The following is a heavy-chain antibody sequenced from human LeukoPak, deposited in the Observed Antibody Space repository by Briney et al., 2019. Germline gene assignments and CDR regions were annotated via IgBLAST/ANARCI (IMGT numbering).Heavy chain of an antibody. CDR2: SIACNGNT. CDR3: ARGSSGYVGFMLNAFDI. V-gene: IGHV1-3*01. J-gene: IGHJ3*02. CDR1: GCTFSSYG. D-gene: IGHD3-3*01. Sequence: PGRSLRLSCAASGCTFSSYGMHWVRQAPGQRLEWMGWSIACNGNTKYSQKFQGRVTITRDTSASTAYMELSSLRSEDTAVYYCARGSSGYVGFMLNAFDIWGQGTMVTVSS.